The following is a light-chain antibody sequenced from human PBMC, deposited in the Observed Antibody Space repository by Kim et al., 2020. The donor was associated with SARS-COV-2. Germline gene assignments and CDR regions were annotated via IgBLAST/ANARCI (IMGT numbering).Light chain of an antibody. J-gene: IGKJ3*01. CDR2: ETS. Sequence: DIQMTQSPSSLSASVGDRVTITCQSSQKISGYLNWYQQKLGKAPKLLMSETSSLQSGVPSRFSGSRSGTEFTLTINSLHPEDFATYFCQQSYTMPFTFGPGTKVDIK. CDR1: QKISGY. CDR3: QQSYTMPFT. V-gene: IGKV1-39*01.